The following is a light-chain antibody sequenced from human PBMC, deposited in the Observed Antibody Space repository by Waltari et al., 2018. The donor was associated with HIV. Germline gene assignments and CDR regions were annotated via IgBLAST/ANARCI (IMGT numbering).Light chain of an antibody. Sequence: QSPLTQPASVSGNPGQSVTTTCTGTNIDVGHYNLVPWYHQHPGKAPKLLIYDVSKRPSGVSSRFSGSKSGYWASLTISGLLAEDESYYFCLTYVSDSGTWKFGGGTYLTV. CDR2: DVS. CDR1: NIDVGHYNL. J-gene: IGLJ3*02. CDR3: LTYVSDSGTWK. V-gene: IGLV2-23*02.